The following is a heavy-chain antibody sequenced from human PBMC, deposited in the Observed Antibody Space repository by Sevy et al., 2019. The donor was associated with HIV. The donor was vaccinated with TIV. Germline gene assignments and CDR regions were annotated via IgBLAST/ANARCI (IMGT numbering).Heavy chain of an antibody. CDR3: ARQRSVLELGGYYFDY. CDR1: GGSISSSNYF. J-gene: IGHJ4*02. Sequence: SETLSLTCTVSGGSISSSNYFWGWIRQPPGKGLEWIGNIYYSGSTYDNPSLRSRVTISVDTSKTQFSLKLTSVTAADTAVYFCARQRSVLELGGYYFDYWGQGTLVTVSP. V-gene: IGHV4-39*01. CDR2: IYYSGST. D-gene: IGHD1-26*01.